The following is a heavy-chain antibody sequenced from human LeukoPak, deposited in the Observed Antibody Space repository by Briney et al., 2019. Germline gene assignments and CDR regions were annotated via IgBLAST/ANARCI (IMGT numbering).Heavy chain of an antibody. V-gene: IGHV3-7*03. D-gene: IGHD2-2*01. CDR3: ARGIPAAEYYFDY. CDR2: IKQDGSEK. Sequence: GGSLRLSCAASGFTFNTCWMNWVRQAPGKGLEWVANIKQDGSEKYYVDSVKGRFTISRDNAKNSLYLQMNSLRAEDTAVYYCARGIPAAEYYFDYWGQGTLVTVSS. J-gene: IGHJ4*02. CDR1: GFTFNTCW.